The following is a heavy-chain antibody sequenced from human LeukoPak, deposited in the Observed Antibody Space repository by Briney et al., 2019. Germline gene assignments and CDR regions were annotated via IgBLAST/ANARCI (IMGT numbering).Heavy chain of an antibody. CDR3: ARGAPIFYYFES. Sequence: GDSLKISCKTSGYIFTDYWIGWVRPVPGKGLEWMGIIYPDDSDTGYSPSFQGQVTISADKSTSTAYLQWSSLKASDTAMYYCARGAPIFYYFESWGQGTLVSVSA. CDR1: GYIFTDYW. J-gene: IGHJ4*02. V-gene: IGHV5-51*01. CDR2: IYPDDSDT.